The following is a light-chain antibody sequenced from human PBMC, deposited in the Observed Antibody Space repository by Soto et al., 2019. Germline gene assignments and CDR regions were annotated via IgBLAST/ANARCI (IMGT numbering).Light chain of an antibody. CDR3: QQYYSYPYT. V-gene: IGKV3-15*01. Sequence: EIVMTQSPVTLSVSPGERATLSCRASQSVSSDLAWYHQKPGQAPRLLIYGASTRATGIPARFSGSGSGTEFTLTINSLQSEDFATYYCQQYYSYPYTFGQGTKVDIK. CDR1: QSVSSD. CDR2: GAS. J-gene: IGKJ2*01.